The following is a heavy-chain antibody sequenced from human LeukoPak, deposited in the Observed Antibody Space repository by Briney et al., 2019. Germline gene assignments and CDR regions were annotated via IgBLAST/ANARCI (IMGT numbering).Heavy chain of an antibody. V-gene: IGHV3-30-3*01. CDR2: ISYDGSNK. D-gene: IGHD4-17*01. J-gene: IGHJ4*02. CDR3: ARDRHGDAYYFDY. CDR1: GFTFSSYA. Sequence: TGGSLRLSCAASGFTFSSYAMHWVRQAPGKGLEWVAVISYDGSNKYYADSVKGRFTISRDNSKNTLYLQMNSLRAEDTAGYYCARDRHGDAYYFDYWGQGTLVTVSS.